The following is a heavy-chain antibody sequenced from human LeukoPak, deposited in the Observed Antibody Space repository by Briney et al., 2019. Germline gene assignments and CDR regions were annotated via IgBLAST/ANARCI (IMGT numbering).Heavy chain of an antibody. D-gene: IGHD6-19*01. CDR1: GYPFTSNG. J-gene: IGHJ4*02. Sequence: ASVKVSCKASGYPFTSNGISWVRQAPGQGLEWMGWIGTDKDNTKYAQKFQGRVTMTADRSTTTVYMELRRLTSDDTAVYYCARVRQQWLTFDYWGQGTLVTVSS. CDR3: ARVRQQWLTFDY. CDR2: IGTDKDNT. V-gene: IGHV1-18*01.